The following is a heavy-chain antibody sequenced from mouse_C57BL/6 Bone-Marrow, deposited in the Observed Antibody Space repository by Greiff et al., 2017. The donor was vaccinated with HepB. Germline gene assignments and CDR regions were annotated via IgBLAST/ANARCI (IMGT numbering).Heavy chain of an antibody. CDR2: IYPGSGST. CDR3: AREETAQATSY. Sequence: VQLKESGAELVKPGASVKMSCKASGYTFTSYWITWVKQRPGQGLEWIGDIYPGSGSTNYNEKFKSKATLTVDTSSSTAYMQLSSLTSEDSAVYYCAREETAQATSYWGQGTTLTVSS. J-gene: IGHJ2*01. D-gene: IGHD3-2*02. CDR1: GYTFTSYW. V-gene: IGHV1-55*01.